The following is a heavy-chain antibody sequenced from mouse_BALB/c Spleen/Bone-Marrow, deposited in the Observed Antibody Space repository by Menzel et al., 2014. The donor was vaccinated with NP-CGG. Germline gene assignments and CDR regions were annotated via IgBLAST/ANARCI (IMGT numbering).Heavy chain of an antibody. V-gene: IGHV1-9*01. CDR2: ILPGSGNT. CDR3: TRQGFAC. CDR1: GYTFSSYW. Sequence: VQVVESGPELMKPGASVKISCKATGYTFSSYWIEWVKQRPGHGLEWIGEILPGSGNTHYNEKFKGKATFTADTSSNTAYMQLSSLTSEDSAVYYCTRQGFACWGQGTLATVSA. J-gene: IGHJ3*01.